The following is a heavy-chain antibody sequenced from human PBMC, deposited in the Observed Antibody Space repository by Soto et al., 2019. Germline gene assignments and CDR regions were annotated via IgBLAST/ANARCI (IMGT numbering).Heavy chain of an antibody. CDR3: ARDPRYCSGGSCYSAGEDHYYYYMDV. Sequence: QVQLVESGGGLVKPGGSLRLSCAASGFTFSDYYMSWIRQAPGKGLEWVSYISSGGSPIYYTDSVKGRFTISRDNAENSLYLQMNSLRAEGTAVYYCARDPRYCSGGSCYSAGEDHYYYYMDVWGKGTTVTVSS. CDR2: ISSGGSPI. CDR1: GFTFSDYY. V-gene: IGHV3-11*01. D-gene: IGHD2-15*01. J-gene: IGHJ6*03.